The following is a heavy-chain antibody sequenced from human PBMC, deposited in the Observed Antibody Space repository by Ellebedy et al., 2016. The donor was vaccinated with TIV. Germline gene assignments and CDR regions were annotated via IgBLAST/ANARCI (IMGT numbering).Heavy chain of an antibody. Sequence: AASVKVSCKASAYTFTSYGISWVRQAAGQGLEWMGWISAYSGNTNYAQKLQGRVTMTTDTSSSTAYMELRSLRSDDTAVYYCAREEGIAAAGGGGCNDVWGQGTTVTVSS. CDR3: AREEGIAAAGGGGCNDV. V-gene: IGHV1-18*01. CDR1: AYTFTSYG. D-gene: IGHD6-13*01. CDR2: ISAYSGNT. J-gene: IGHJ6*02.